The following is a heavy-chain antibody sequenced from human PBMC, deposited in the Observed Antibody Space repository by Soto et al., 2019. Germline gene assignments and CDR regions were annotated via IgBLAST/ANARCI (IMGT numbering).Heavy chain of an antibody. Sequence: AASVKVSCKASGYTLPNFGLSWVRQAPGQGLEWMGCISAYNANTNYAQKFQGRVTMTTDTSTSTAFMELRGLRSDDTAVYYCARENSGSYHRHFDYWGQGTLVTVSS. CDR1: GYTLPNFG. V-gene: IGHV1-18*01. CDR3: ARENSGSYHRHFDY. D-gene: IGHD1-26*01. CDR2: ISAYNANT. J-gene: IGHJ4*01.